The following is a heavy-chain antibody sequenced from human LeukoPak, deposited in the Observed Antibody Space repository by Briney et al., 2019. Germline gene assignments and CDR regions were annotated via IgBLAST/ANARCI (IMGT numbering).Heavy chain of an antibody. CDR3: ARDSYSSGWYAPPHYYYGMDV. J-gene: IGHJ6*04. CDR1: GYTFTSYG. CDR2: ISAYNGNT. D-gene: IGHD6-19*01. V-gene: IGHV1-18*01. Sequence: ASVKVSCKASGYTFTSYGISWVRQAPGQGLEWMGWISAYNGNTNYAQKLQGRVTMTTDTSTSTAYMELRSLRPDDTAVYYCARDSYSSGWYAPPHYYYGMDVWGKGTTVTVSS.